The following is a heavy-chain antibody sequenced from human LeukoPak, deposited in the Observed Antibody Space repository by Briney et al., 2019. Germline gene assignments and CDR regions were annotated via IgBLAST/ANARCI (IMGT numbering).Heavy chain of an antibody. CDR3: ASETFWSGIRLIDY. D-gene: IGHD3/OR15-3a*01. Sequence: SETLSLTCTVSGGXISSTTYYWGWIRQPPGKGLEWIASIYYSGSTYYNPSLKSRVAISVDTSKNQFSLKLRSVTAADTAVYYCASETFWSGIRLIDYWGQGTLVTVSS. J-gene: IGHJ4*02. V-gene: IGHV4-39*01. CDR1: GGXISSTTYY. CDR2: IYYSGST.